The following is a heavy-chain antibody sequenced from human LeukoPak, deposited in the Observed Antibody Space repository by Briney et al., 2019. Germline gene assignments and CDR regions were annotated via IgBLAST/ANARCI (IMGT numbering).Heavy chain of an antibody. D-gene: IGHD3-16*01. CDR3: ARVMITFGGVTSMDY. V-gene: IGHV1-3*01. CDR1: GYTFTSYV. CDR2: INAGNGNT. Sequence: ASVKVSCKASGYTFTSYVMHWVRQAPGQRLEWMGWINAGNGNTKYSQKFQGRVTITRDTSASTAYMELSSLRSEDTAGYYCARVMITFGGVTSMDYWGEQTLVGVSS. J-gene: IGHJ4*02.